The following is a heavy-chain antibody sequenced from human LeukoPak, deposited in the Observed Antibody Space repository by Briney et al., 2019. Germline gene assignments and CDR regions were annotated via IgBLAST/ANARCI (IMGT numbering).Heavy chain of an antibody. V-gene: IGHV3-21*01. Sequence: GGSLRLSCAASGFTFSSYSMNWVRQAPGKGLEWVSSISSSSSYIYYADSVKGRFTISRDNSKNTLYLQMNSLRAEDTAVYYCARDYYDSSGYPDYWGQGTLVTVSS. CDR1: GFTFSSYS. D-gene: IGHD3-22*01. CDR2: ISSSSSYI. J-gene: IGHJ4*02. CDR3: ARDYYDSSGYPDY.